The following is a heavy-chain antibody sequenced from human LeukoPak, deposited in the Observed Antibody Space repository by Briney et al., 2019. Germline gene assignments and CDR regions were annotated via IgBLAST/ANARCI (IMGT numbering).Heavy chain of an antibody. D-gene: IGHD6-13*01. CDR3: AREAHSSSWNWFDP. CDR2: IYSGGST. V-gene: IGHV3-66*01. CDR1: GFSFRGYA. Sequence: PGGSLRLSCAASGFSFRGYAMSWVRQAPGKGLEWVSVIYSGGSTYYADSVKGRFTISRDNSKNTLYLQMNSLRAEDTAVYYCAREAHSSSWNWFDPWGQGTLVTVSS. J-gene: IGHJ5*02.